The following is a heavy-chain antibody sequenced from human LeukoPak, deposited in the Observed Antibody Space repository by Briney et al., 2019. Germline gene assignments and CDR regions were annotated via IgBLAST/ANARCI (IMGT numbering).Heavy chain of an antibody. CDR2: IDYSGST. D-gene: IGHD3-3*01. CDR3: ARVDYDFWSGSYYYYYMDV. J-gene: IGHJ6*03. Sequence: SETLSLTCTVSGGSISSYYWSWIRQPPGKGLEWIGYIDYSGSTNYNPSLKSRVTISVDTSKNQFSLKLSSVTAADTAVYYCARVDYDFWSGSYYYYYMDVWGKGTTVTVSS. CDR1: GGSISSYY. V-gene: IGHV4-59*01.